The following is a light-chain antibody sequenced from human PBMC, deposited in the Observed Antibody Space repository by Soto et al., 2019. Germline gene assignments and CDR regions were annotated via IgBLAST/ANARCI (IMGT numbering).Light chain of an antibody. CDR2: AAS. CDR3: QKFYINSWT. V-gene: IGKV1-8*01. Sequence: AIRMTQSPSSFSASTGDRVTITCRASQGISSYLAWYQQKPGKAPKLLIYAASTLQSGVPSRFSGSGSGTDFTLTTGSLRSKNFPPYYCQKFYINSWTSGKGTKGKIK. J-gene: IGKJ1*01. CDR1: QGISSY.